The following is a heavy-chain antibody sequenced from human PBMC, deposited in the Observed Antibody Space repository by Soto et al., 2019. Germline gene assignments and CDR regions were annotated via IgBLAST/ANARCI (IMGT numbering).Heavy chain of an antibody. CDR1: GGTFTTSA. V-gene: IGHV1-69*12. CDR3: ARDRPRENYGGNYYYEMDV. D-gene: IGHD4-17*01. Sequence: QVQLVQSGAEVKKPGSSVKVSCKASGGTFTTSAISWVRQAPGQGLEWMGGIIPIFSTADYAQTFQGRVTITADESTTTASMELSSLRSEDTAVYYCARDRPRENYGGNYYYEMDVWGQGTTVTVSS. CDR2: IIPIFSTA. J-gene: IGHJ6*02.